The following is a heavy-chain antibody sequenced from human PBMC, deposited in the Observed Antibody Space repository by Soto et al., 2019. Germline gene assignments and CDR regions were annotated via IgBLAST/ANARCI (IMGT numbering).Heavy chain of an antibody. CDR2: VHISGHS. D-gene: IGHD1-1*01. V-gene: IGHV4-4*02. CDR1: GGSVRAPDW. CDR3: ARVRQGCSANNCYFDP. J-gene: IGHJ5*01. Sequence: QGHLQESGPGLVAPSGTLSLTCTLSGGSVRAPDWWNWFRKSPDKGLEGIAEVHISGHSNYNPSLRSRVSVSIDSSKNQFYLNLNSVTAADTAIYYCARVRQGCSANNCYFDPWGQGTQVTISS.